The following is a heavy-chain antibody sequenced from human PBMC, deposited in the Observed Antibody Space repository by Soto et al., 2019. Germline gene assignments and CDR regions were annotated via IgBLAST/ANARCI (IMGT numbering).Heavy chain of an antibody. V-gene: IGHV4-30-2*01. CDR2: IYHSGST. J-gene: IGHJ5*02. CDR1: GGSISSGGYS. CDR3: ASVPSP. D-gene: IGHD6-6*01. Sequence: QLQLQESGSGLVKPSQTLSLTCAVSGGSISSGGYSWSWVRQPPGKGLEWIGYIYHSGSTYYNPSPXSXCTIAVDRAKNQFSLKLSSVTGADTAVYYCASVPSPWGQGTLVTVSS.